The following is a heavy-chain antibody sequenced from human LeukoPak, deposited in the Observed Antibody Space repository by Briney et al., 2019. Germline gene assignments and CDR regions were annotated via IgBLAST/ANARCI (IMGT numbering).Heavy chain of an antibody. CDR1: GYTFTFYD. CDR3: ARGRRDVFDI. CDR2: MNPHSGNT. Sequence: ASVKVSCKASGYTFTFYDIQWVRQAAGQGLEWMGWMNPHSGNTGYAQKFLGRITPTRNTSTSMAYMELTSLKSEDTAVYYCARGRRDVFDIWGQGTTVTVS. J-gene: IGHJ3*02. V-gene: IGHV1-8*03.